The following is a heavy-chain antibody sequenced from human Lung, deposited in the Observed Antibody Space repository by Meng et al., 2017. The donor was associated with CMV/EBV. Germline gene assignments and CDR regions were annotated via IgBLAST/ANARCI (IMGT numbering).Heavy chain of an antibody. CDR2: IKQDGSEK. CDR3: ARDPRGINIVVVHNGMDV. D-gene: IGHD2-2*01. V-gene: IGHV3-7*01. J-gene: IGHJ6*02. Sequence: GESLKISCAASGFTFSSYWMSWVRQAPGKGLEWVANIKQDGSEKYYVDSVKGRFTISRDNAKNSLYLQMNSLRAEDTAVYYCARDPRGINIVVVHNGMDVWXQGTXVTVSS. CDR1: GFTFSSYW.